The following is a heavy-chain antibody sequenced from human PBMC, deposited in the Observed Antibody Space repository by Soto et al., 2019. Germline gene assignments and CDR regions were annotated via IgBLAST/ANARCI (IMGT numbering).Heavy chain of an antibody. V-gene: IGHV1-3*01. Sequence: QVQLVQSGAEVKKPGASVKVSCKASGYTFTSYAMPWVRQAPGQRLEWLGWINAGNGNTKYSQKCQGRVTITRDTAASTAYRELSSLRSEDTAVYYCARDVGATGDWGQGTLVTVSS. CDR1: GYTFTSYA. J-gene: IGHJ4*02. D-gene: IGHD1-26*01. CDR3: ARDVGATGD. CDR2: INAGNGNT.